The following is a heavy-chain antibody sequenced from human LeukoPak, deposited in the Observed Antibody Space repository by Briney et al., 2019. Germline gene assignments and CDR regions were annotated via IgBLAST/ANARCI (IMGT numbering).Heavy chain of an antibody. Sequence: PGGSLRLSCAASGFTFSSYAMSWVRQAPGKGLEWVSAISGSGGSTYYADSVKGRFTISRDNSKNTLYLQMNSLRAEDTAVYYCAGKTRYSSGWYEFGYYYGMDVWGQGTTVTVSS. CDR3: AGKTRYSSGWYEFGYYYGMDV. J-gene: IGHJ6*02. CDR1: GFTFSSYA. V-gene: IGHV3-23*01. CDR2: ISGSGGST. D-gene: IGHD6-19*01.